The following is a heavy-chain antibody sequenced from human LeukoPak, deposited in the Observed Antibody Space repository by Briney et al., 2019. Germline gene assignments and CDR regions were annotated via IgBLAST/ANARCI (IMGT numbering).Heavy chain of an antibody. CDR1: GFTFSSYE. Sequence: GGSLRLSCAASGFTFSSYEMNWVRQPPGKGLEWVSYISSTGSTIYYAESVKGRFTISRDNAKNSLFLQMNSLRAEDTAVYYCVRVLDYWGQGTLVTVSS. J-gene: IGHJ4*02. CDR3: VRVLDY. V-gene: IGHV3-48*03. CDR2: ISSTGSTI.